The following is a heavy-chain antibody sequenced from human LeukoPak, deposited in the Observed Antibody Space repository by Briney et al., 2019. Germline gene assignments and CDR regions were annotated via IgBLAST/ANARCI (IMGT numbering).Heavy chain of an antibody. CDR2: IKQDGSEK. CDR3: ARGGDGYNSPDFDY. V-gene: IGHV3-7*05. J-gene: IGHJ4*02. CDR1: AFTFSSYW. D-gene: IGHD5-24*01. Sequence: ESGGSLRLSCAASAFTFSSYWMHWVRQAPGRGLEWVADIKQDGSEKYYVDSVKGRFTISRDNAKNALYLQMNSLRAEDTAVYYCARGGDGYNSPDFDYWGQGTLVTVSS.